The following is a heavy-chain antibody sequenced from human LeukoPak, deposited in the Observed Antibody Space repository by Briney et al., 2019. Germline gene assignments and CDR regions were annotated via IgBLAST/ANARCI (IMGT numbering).Heavy chain of an antibody. D-gene: IGHD2-15*01. CDR2: INHSGST. J-gene: IGHJ4*02. CDR1: GGSFSGYY. CDR3: ARRYFYCSGGSCFDY. Sequence: SETLSLTCAVYGGSFSGYYWSWIRQPPGKGLEWIGEINHSGSTNYNPSLKSRVTISVDTSKNQFSLKLSSVTAADTAVYYCARRYFYCSGGSCFDYWGQRTLVTISS. V-gene: IGHV4-34*01.